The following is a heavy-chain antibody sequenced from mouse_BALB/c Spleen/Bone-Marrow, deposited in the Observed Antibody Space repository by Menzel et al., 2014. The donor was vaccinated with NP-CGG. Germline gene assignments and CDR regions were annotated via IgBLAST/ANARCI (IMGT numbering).Heavy chain of an antibody. CDR2: IHPSTGYT. J-gene: IGHJ3*01. CDR1: GYTFTSYW. Sequence: QVQLQQSGADLASPGASVQMSCKASGYTFTSYWLHWVKHRPGQGLEWLGYIHPSTGYTEYNQKFKDKATLTADKSSSTAYMQLSSLTSEDSAVYYCARDYRYDGFAYWGQGTLVTVSA. CDR3: ARDYRYDGFAY. V-gene: IGHV1-4*01. D-gene: IGHD2-14*01.